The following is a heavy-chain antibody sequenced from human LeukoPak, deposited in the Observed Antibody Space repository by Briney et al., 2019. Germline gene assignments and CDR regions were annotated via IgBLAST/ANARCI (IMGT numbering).Heavy chain of an antibody. CDR2: IYHSGST. Sequence: SETLSLTCTVSGGSISSGGYYWSWIRQPPGKGLEWIGYIYHSGSTYYNPSLKSRVTISVDRSKNQFSLKLSSVTAADTAVYYCARHRGGVTRPAGALFDYWGQETLVTVSS. CDR1: GGSISSGGYY. V-gene: IGHV4-30-2*01. J-gene: IGHJ4*02. D-gene: IGHD2-2*01. CDR3: ARHRGGVTRPAGALFDY.